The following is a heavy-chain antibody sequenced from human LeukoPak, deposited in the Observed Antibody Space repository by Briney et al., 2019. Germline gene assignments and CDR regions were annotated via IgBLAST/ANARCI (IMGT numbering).Heavy chain of an antibody. CDR3: ALYCSSTSCPYYFDY. V-gene: IGHV1-2*02. CDR2: INPNSGGT. Sequence: ASVKVSCKASGYTFTGYYMHWVRQAPGQGLEWMGWINPNSGGTNYAQKFQGRVTMTRDTSISTAYMELSRLRSDDTAVYYCALYCSSTSCPYYFDYWGQGTMVTVSS. J-gene: IGHJ4*03. CDR1: GYTFTGYY. D-gene: IGHD2-2*01.